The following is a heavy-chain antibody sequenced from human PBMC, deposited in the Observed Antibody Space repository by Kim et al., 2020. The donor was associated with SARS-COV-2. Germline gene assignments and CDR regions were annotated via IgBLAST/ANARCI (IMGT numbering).Heavy chain of an antibody. J-gene: IGHJ6*03. CDR2: IYNSGGT. CDR3: ARRRQQLVERDYYYYMDV. Sequence: SETLSLTCTVSGGSISNYYWSWIRQPPGKGLEWIGYIYNSGGTNYNPSLKSRVTISVDTSKNQFSLNLSSVTAADTAVYYCARRRQQLVERDYYYYMDVWGKGTPVTVSS. V-gene: IGHV4-59*08. CDR1: GGSISNYY. D-gene: IGHD6-13*01.